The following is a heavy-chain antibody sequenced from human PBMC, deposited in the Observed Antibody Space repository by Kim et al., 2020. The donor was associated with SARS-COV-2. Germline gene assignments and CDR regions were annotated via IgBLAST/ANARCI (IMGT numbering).Heavy chain of an antibody. V-gene: IGHV1-3*01. CDR3: ASDGLNSGSYYDAGY. J-gene: IGHJ4*02. Sequence: ASVKVSCKASGYTFIGYAMHWVRQAPGQRLEWMGWINAGNGNTKYSQKFQGRVTITRDTYASTAYMELSGLRSEDTAVYYCASDGLNSGSYYDAGYWGQGTLVTVSS. CDR2: INAGNGNT. D-gene: IGHD1-26*01. CDR1: GYTFIGYA.